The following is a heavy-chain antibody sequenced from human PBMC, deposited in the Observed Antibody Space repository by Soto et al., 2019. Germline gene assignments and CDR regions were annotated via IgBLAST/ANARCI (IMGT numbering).Heavy chain of an antibody. V-gene: IGHV1-69*13. D-gene: IGHD3-10*01. J-gene: IGHJ4*02. CDR1: GGTFSSYA. Sequence: SVNLSCKASGGTFSSYAISWVRQAPGQGLEWMGGIIPIFGTANYAQKFQGRVTITADESTSTAYMELSSLRSEDTAVYYCASYYGSGSSGLFDYWGQGILVTVS. CDR2: IIPIFGTA. CDR3: ASYYGSGSSGLFDY.